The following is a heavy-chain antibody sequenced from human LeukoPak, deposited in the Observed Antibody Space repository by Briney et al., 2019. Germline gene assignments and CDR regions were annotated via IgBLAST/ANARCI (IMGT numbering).Heavy chain of an antibody. J-gene: IGHJ3*01. D-gene: IGHD2-21*02. CDR2: IKQDGSEK. CDR3: ARGGAYCRGDCPLDAFDP. V-gene: IGHV3-7*01. Sequence: PGGSLRLSCAASGFTFSSYWMSWVRQAPGKGLEWVANIKQDGSEKYYVDSVKGRFTISRDNAKNSLYLQMNSLRAEDTAFYYCARGGAYCRGDCPLDAFDPWGQGTMVTVSS. CDR1: GFTFSSYW.